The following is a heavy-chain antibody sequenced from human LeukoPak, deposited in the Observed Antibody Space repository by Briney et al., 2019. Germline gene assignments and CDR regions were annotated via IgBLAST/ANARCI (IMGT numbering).Heavy chain of an antibody. V-gene: IGHV3-48*02. CDR3: ARGHYYYYDSSGYIPTFDY. CDR2: ISSSSSTI. CDR1: GFTFSSYS. Sequence: GGSLRLSCAASGFTFSSYSMNWVRQAPGKGLEWVSYISSSSSTIYYADSVKGRFTISRDNAKNSLYLQMNSLRDEDTAVYYCARGHYYYYDSSGYIPTFDYWAREPWSPSPQ. J-gene: IGHJ4*02. D-gene: IGHD3-22*01.